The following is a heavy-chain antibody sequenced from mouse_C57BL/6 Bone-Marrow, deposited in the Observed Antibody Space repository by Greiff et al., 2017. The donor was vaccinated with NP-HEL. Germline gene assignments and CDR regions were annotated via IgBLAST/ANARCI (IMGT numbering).Heavy chain of an antibody. J-gene: IGHJ3*01. Sequence: VQLKQSGPGLVKPSQSLSLTCSVTGYSITSGYYWNWIRQFPGNKLEWMGYISYDGSNNYNPSLKNRISITRDTSKNQFFLKLNSVTTEDTATYYCAREVPGAYWGQGTLVTVSA. CDR1: GYSITSGYY. CDR3: AREVPGAY. V-gene: IGHV3-6*01. CDR2: ISYDGSN. D-gene: IGHD4-1*01.